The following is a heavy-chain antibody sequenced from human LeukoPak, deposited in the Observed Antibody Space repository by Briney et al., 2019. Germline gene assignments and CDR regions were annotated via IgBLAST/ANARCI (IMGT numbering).Heavy chain of an antibody. V-gene: IGHV4-38-2*01. CDR1: DYSISSGYY. D-gene: IGHD2-21*02. J-gene: IGHJ3*02. Sequence: PSETLSLTCSVSDYSISSGYYWGWIRQPPGKGLEWIGTIYHSGSTYYNPSLKSRVTISVDTSKNQFSLKLSSVTAADTAVYYCARWGDWGILDAFDIWGQGTMVTVSS. CDR2: IYHSGST. CDR3: ARWGDWGILDAFDI.